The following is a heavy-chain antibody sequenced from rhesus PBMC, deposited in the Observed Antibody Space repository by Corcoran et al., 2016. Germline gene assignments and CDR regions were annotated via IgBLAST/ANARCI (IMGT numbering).Heavy chain of an antibody. Sequence: QVQLQYSGPGLVKPSEPLPLTCAVSGASISSNYWSWIRQPPVKGLEWLGYIYGVSRTKRYTPSLKSRVTISKDTSKNQFSLKLSSVTAEDTDVYYCARDHYYSGSYYIDDWGQGVLFTVSS. D-gene: IGHD3-16*01. CDR2: IYGVSRTK. CDR1: GASISSNY. V-gene: IGHV4-147*01. CDR3: ARDHYYSGSYYIDD. J-gene: IGHJ4*01.